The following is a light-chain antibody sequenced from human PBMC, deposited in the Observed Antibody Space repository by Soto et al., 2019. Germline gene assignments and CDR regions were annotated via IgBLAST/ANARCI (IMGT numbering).Light chain of an antibody. J-gene: IGKJ1*01. CDR3: QQHYSIPWT. V-gene: IGKV1-39*01. CDR1: QTITRY. Sequence: DIQMTQSPSSLSASLGDRVSITCRASQTITRYLNWYQQKPGEAPRLLIFAASSLQSGVPSRFSGSGSGADFTLTISSLQPEDFATYYCQQHYSIPWTLGPGTKVDIK. CDR2: AAS.